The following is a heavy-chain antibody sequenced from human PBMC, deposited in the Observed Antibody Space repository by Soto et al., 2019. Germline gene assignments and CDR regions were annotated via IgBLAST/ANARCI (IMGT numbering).Heavy chain of an antibody. CDR3: ASHPPAISISDH. CDR1: GGSISSSSYY. CDR2: IYYSGST. J-gene: IGHJ4*02. Sequence: QLQLQESGPGLVKPSETLSLTCTVSGGSISSSSYYWGWIRQPPGKGLEWIGSIYYSGSTYYNPSLKSRVTISVDTSNNQFSLKLSSVTAADTAVYYCASHPPAISISDHWGQGTLVTVSS. V-gene: IGHV4-39*01. D-gene: IGHD3-3*01.